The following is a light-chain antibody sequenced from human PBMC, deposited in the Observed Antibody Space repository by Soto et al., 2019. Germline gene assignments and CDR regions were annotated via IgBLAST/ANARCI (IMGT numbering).Light chain of an antibody. CDR2: SNN. CDR1: SSNIGSKD. Sequence: QPVLTQPPSASGTPGQRGTISCSGSSSNIGSKDVNWYQQLPETAPKVLMYSNNQRPSGVPDRFSGSKSGTSASLAISGLQSEDEADYYCAAWDDSLNGYVFGTGTKVTVL. V-gene: IGLV1-44*01. J-gene: IGLJ1*01. CDR3: AAWDDSLNGYV.